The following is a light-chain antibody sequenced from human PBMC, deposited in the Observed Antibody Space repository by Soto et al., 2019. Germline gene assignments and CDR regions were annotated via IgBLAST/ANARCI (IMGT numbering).Light chain of an antibody. V-gene: IGKV3-15*01. CDR1: QSVSSN. Sequence: IVMTQSLATLSVSPGERATLSCRASQSVSSNLAWYQQKPGQAPRLLIYGASTRATGIPARFSGSGSGTEFTLTISSLQSEDFAVYYCKQYNNWPTFGQGTKVDIK. J-gene: IGKJ1*01. CDR3: KQYNNWPT. CDR2: GAS.